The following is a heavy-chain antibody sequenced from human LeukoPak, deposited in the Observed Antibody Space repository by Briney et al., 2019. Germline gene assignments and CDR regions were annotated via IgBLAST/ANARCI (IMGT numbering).Heavy chain of an antibody. CDR1: GFTFSSYG. Sequence: GGSLRLSCAASGFTFSSYGMHWVRLAPGKGLEWVAFIRYDGSNKYYADSVKGRFTISRDNSKNTLYLQMNSLRAEDTAVYYCAKDGVGATATQHWGQGTLVTVSS. CDR3: AKDGVGATATQH. J-gene: IGHJ1*01. CDR2: IRYDGSNK. D-gene: IGHD1-26*01. V-gene: IGHV3-30*02.